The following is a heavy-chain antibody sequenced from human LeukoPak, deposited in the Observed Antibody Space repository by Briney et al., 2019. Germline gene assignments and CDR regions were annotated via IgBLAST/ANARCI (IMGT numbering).Heavy chain of an antibody. J-gene: IGHJ5*02. D-gene: IGHD6-19*01. CDR2: ISGSGGST. Sequence: PGGSLRLSCAASGFTFSSYAMSWVRQAPGKGLEWVSAISGSGGSTYYADSVKGRFTISRDNSKNALYLQMNSLRAEDTAVYYYAKSAVSGWYRWFDPWGQGTLVTVSS. CDR1: GFTFSSYA. CDR3: AKSAVSGWYRWFDP. V-gene: IGHV3-23*01.